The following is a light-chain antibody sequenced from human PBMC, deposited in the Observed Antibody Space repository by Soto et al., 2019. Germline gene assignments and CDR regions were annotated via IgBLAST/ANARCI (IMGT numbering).Light chain of an antibody. CDR3: QSYDTGLSALV. J-gene: IGLJ1*01. V-gene: IGLV2-11*01. CDR1: SSDVGGYNF. CDR2: NVI. Sequence: QSVLTQPRSVSGSPGQSVTISCTGTSSDVGGYNFVSWYQHHPGKAPKLMIYNVIQRPSGVPDRFSASKSGNTASLTISGLQAEDEADYFCQSYDTGLSALVFGTGTKVTVL.